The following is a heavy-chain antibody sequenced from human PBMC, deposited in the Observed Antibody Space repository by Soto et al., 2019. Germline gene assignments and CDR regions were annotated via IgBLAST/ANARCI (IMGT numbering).Heavy chain of an antibody. CDR3: ARAVRGYCSSTSCYDDAFDI. CDR1: GGSISSGDYY. D-gene: IGHD2-2*01. CDR2: IYYSGST. V-gene: IGHV4-30-4*01. J-gene: IGHJ3*02. Sequence: PSETLSLTCTVSGGSISSGDYYWSWIRQPPGKGLEWIGYIYYSGSTYYNPSLKSRVTISVDTSKNQFSLKLSSVTAADTAVYYCARAVRGYCSSTSCYDDAFDIWGQGTMVTVS.